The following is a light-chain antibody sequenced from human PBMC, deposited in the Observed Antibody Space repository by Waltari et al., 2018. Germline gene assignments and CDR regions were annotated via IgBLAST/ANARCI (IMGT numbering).Light chain of an antibody. CDR1: QSISSW. CDR2: KAS. CDR3: QQYNTYSYT. J-gene: IGKJ2*01. Sequence: DIQMTQSPSTLSASVGDRVTITCRASQSISSWLAWYQQKPGKAPKLLIYKASSLESRVPSRFSGSRSGTEFTLTICSLQPDDFATYYCQQYNTYSYTSGQGPKLEI. V-gene: IGKV1-5*03.